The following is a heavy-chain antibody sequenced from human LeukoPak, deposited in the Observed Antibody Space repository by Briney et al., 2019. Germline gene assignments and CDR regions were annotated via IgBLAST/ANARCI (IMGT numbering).Heavy chain of an antibody. D-gene: IGHD1-26*01. CDR3: ASGRSYSDYYYYMDV. Sequence: ASVKVSCKASGGTFSSYAISWVRQAPGQGLEWMGGIIPIFGTANYAQKFQGRVTITADESTSTAYMELSSLRSEDTAVYYCASGRSYSDYYYYMDVWGKGTTVTVSS. V-gene: IGHV1-69*13. CDR1: GGTFSSYA. CDR2: IIPIFGTA. J-gene: IGHJ6*03.